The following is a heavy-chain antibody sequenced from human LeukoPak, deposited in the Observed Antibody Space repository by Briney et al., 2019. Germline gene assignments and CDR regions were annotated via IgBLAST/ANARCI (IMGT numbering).Heavy chain of an antibody. CDR3: ARHGGFTPPDY. V-gene: IGHV4-39*01. J-gene: IGHJ4*02. CDR2: LYHTGAV. Sequence: SETLSLTCTVSGVSITGDSYYWAWIRQPPGKNLEWIGSLYHTGAVHYNPSLRSRVAISEDTPTNQFSLKLASVTAADTAIYYCARHGGFTPPDYWGQGTLVAVSS. CDR1: GVSITGDSYY.